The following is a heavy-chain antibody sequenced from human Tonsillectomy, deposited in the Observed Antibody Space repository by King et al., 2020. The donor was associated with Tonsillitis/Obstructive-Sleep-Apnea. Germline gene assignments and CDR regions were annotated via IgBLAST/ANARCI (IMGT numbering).Heavy chain of an antibody. CDR2: ISSSGSTI. V-gene: IGHV3-48*03. CDR3: ARYGARYSSGWYVTEYFQH. Sequence: EVQLVESGGGLVQPGGSLRLSCAASGFTFSSYEMNWVRQAPGKGLEWVSYISSSGSTIYYADSVKGRFTISRDNAKNSLYLQMNSLRAEDTAVYYCARYGARYSSGWYVTEYFQHWGQGTLVTVSS. CDR1: GFTFSSYE. J-gene: IGHJ1*01. D-gene: IGHD6-19*01.